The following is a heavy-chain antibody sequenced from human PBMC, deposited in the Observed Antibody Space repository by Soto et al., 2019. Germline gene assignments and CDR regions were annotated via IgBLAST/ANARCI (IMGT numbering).Heavy chain of an antibody. V-gene: IGHV3-21*01. CDR2: ISSSSSYI. J-gene: IGHJ4*02. D-gene: IGHD3-3*01. CDR1: GFTFSSYS. Sequence: GGSLRLSCAASGFTFSSYSMNWVRQAPGKGLEWVSSISSSSSYIYYADSVEGRFTISRDNAKNSLYPQMNSLRAEDTAVYYCARAGDFWSGYYTGPFDYWGQGTLVTVSS. CDR3: ARAGDFWSGYYTGPFDY.